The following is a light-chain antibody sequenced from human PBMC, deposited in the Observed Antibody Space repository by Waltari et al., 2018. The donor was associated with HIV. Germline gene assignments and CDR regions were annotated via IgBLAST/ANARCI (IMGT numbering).Light chain of an antibody. V-gene: IGLV3-25*03. CDR3: QSADRSCTYLI. CDR2: KDS. J-gene: IGLJ2*01. Sequence: SYELTQPPSVSVSPGQTARITCSGDALPQTYAYWYQQKPGQAPVLVIYKDSERHSGIPERFSGSSSCKTVTLTISGVQAEDDADYYCQSADRSCTYLIFGGGTKLTVL. CDR1: ALPQTY.